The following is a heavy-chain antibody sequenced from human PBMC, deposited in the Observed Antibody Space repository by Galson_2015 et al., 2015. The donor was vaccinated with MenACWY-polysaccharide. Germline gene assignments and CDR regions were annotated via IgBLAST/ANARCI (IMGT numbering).Heavy chain of an antibody. CDR2: MNPNSGNT. V-gene: IGHV1-8*01. J-gene: IGHJ6*02. Sequence: SVKVSCKASGYTFTSYDINWVRQATGQGLEWMGWMNPNSGNTGYAQKFQGRVAMTRNTSISTAYMERSSLRSEDTAVYYCATSYYYDSSGYYYYYGVDVWGQGTTGTVSS. CDR3: ATSYYYDSSGYYYYYGVDV. D-gene: IGHD3-22*01. CDR1: GYTFTSYD.